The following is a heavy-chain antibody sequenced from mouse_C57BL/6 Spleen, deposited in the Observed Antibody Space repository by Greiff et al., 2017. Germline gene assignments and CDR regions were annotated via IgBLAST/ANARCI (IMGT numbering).Heavy chain of an antibody. CDR1: GYTFTGYW. CDR2: ILPGSGST. D-gene: IGHD3-2*02. Sequence: QVQLQQSGAELMKPGASVKLSCKATGYTFTGYWIEWVKQRPGHGLEWIGEILPGSGSTNYNEKFKGKATFTADTSSNTAYMQLSSLTTEDSAIYYCASPLDSSGYWFAYWGQGTLVTVSA. CDR3: ASPLDSSGYWFAY. J-gene: IGHJ3*01. V-gene: IGHV1-9*01.